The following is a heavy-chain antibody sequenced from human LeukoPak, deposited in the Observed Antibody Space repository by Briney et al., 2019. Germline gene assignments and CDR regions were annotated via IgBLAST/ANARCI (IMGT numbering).Heavy chain of an antibody. CDR2: LTWNADRT. Sequence: GGSLRLSCAASGFTFDDYTMYWVRQPPGKGLEWVSLLTWNADRTYYADSVKGRFTISRDNSKNSLYLQMNSLKIEDTALYYCARDIAVAATGGAFDYWGQGTLVTV. V-gene: IGHV3-43*01. CDR3: ARDIAVAATGGAFDY. J-gene: IGHJ4*02. D-gene: IGHD2-15*01. CDR1: GFTFDDYT.